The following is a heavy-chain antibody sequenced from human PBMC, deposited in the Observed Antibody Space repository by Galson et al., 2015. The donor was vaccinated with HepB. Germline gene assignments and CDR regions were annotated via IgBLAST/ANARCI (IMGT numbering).Heavy chain of an antibody. CDR2: LGGSGGNT. V-gene: IGHV3-23*01. J-gene: IGHJ6*04. CDR1: EFTFSSYA. D-gene: IGHD1-26*01. Sequence: SLRLSCAASEFTFSSYAMTWVRQAPGMGLEWVSPLGGSGGNTFYADSATGRFTISRDNSKATLYLQLNSLRAEDAAIYFCAKSGAVGATGHAWGTYGTDVWGKGTTVTVSS. CDR3: AKSGAVGATGHAWGTYGTDV.